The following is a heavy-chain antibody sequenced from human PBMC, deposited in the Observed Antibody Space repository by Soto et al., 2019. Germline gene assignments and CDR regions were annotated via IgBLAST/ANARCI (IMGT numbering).Heavy chain of an antibody. CDR1: VGSIIGSYYW. V-gene: IGHV4-39*01. Sequence: SETLSLTCAVSVGSIIGSYYWWVWLRQSPGRGPEWIVSVFYTGFTSYNPSLESRVSVSVDTSKNQFSLKVSGVSAAETAVYYCATSQKGYNWNYFDHWGQGALVTSPQ. CDR2: VFYTGFT. J-gene: IGHJ4*02. D-gene: IGHD1-20*01. CDR3: ATSQKGYNWNYFDH.